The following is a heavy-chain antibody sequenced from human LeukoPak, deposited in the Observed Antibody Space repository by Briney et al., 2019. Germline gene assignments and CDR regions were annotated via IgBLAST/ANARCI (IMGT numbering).Heavy chain of an antibody. CDR2: IYYSGST. CDR3: ARDLVRRAYYYDSSGWIDY. Sequence: SETLSLTCTVSGGSISSYYWSWIRQPPGKGLKWIGYIYYSGSTNYNPSLKSRVTISVDTSKNQFSLKLSSVTAADTAVYYCARDLVRRAYYYDSSGWIDYWGQGTLVTVSS. D-gene: IGHD3-22*01. V-gene: IGHV4-59*12. J-gene: IGHJ4*02. CDR1: GGSISSYY.